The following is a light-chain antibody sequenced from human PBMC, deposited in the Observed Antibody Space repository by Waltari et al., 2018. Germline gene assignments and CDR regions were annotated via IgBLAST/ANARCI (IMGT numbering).Light chain of an antibody. Sequence: ERVMTQSPATLSVSPGERVTLSCRASQRVSSNLAWYQQKPGQAPRLLIYGASTMATGIPARFSDSGSGTESPLTISSMKSEYFAVYYCQQYHNWPPYTVGQGTKVEIK. CDR3: QQYHNWPPYT. CDR1: QRVSSN. J-gene: IGKJ2*01. V-gene: IGKV3-15*01. CDR2: GAS.